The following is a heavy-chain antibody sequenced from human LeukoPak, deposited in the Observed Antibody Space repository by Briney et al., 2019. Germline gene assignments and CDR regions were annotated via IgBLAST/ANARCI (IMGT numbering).Heavy chain of an antibody. CDR2: IYYSGST. Sequence: PSETLSLTCTVSGGSISGSSHFWAWIRQPPGKGLEYIGSIYYSGSTYYNPSLKSRVTISVDTSKNQFSLRLSSVTAADTAVYYCARHGTGTPGDYWGQGTLVTVSS. CDR1: GGSISGSSHF. D-gene: IGHD1-7*01. J-gene: IGHJ4*02. CDR3: ARHGTGTPGDY. V-gene: IGHV4-39*01.